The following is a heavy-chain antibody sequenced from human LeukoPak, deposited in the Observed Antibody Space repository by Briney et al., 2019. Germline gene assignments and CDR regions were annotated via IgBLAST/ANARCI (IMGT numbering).Heavy chain of an antibody. CDR3: ARPSVDGSGSYPY. J-gene: IGHJ4*02. D-gene: IGHD3-10*01. CDR2: IYYSGST. CDR1: GGSISSGGYY. V-gene: IGHV4-31*03. Sequence: SQTLSLTCTVSGGSISSGGYYWSWIRQHPGKGLEWIGYIYYSGSTYYNPSLKSRVSISVDTSKNQFSLKLSSVTAADTAVYYCARPSVDGSGSYPYWGQGTLVTVSS.